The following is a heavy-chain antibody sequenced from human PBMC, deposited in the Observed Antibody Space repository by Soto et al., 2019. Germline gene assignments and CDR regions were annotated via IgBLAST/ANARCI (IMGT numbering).Heavy chain of an antibody. V-gene: IGHV2-5*02. CDR1: GFSLSTTGVG. J-gene: IGHJ3*02. CDR2: IYWDDDK. D-gene: IGHD3-3*01. Sequence: QITLKESGPTLVKPTQTLTLTCTFSGFSLSTTGVGVGWIRQPPGKALEWLALIYWDDDKRYSPSLKSTRTITKDTSKNQVVLTMTNMEPVDTATYYCAHRYYDDAFDIWGQGTMVTVSS. CDR3: AHRYYDDAFDI.